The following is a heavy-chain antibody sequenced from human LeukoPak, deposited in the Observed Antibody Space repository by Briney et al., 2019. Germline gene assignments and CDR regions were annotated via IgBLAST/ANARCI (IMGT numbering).Heavy chain of an antibody. V-gene: IGHV4-59*11. CDR1: GGSISNHY. CDR2: IHYSGST. D-gene: IGHD2-2*01. Sequence: SETLFLTCTVSGGSISNHYWSWIRQPPGKGLEWIGNIHYSGSTSYNPSLKSRVTISVDTSKNQFSLKLTSVTAADTAVYYCARDFGRGYCSTTSCFVPWFDPWGQGTLVTVSS. CDR3: ARDFGRGYCSTTSCFVPWFDP. J-gene: IGHJ5*02.